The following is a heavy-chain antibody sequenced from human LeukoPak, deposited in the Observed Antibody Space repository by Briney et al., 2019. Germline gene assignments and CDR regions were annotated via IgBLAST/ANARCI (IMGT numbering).Heavy chain of an antibody. CDR1: GGTFSSYA. D-gene: IGHD2-21*02. Sequence: SVKVSCKASGGTFSSYAISWVRQAPGQGLEWMGGIIPIFGTANYAQKFQGRVTITADESTSTAYMELSSLRSEDTAVYYCARSEMVTATHYYYYYGIDVWGQGTTVTVSS. J-gene: IGHJ6*02. V-gene: IGHV1-69*13. CDR3: ARSEMVTATHYYYYYGIDV. CDR2: IIPIFGTA.